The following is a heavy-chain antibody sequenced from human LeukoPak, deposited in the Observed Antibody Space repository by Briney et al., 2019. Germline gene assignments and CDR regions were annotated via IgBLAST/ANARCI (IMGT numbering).Heavy chain of an antibody. J-gene: IGHJ4*02. CDR3: GSRRTAMFGVIKGPIDY. Sequence: SETLSLTCAVYGGSYSDYYWTWILQPPGKVLEWIGEINHSGSPNNNPSLKSRVSISFDTSKNQFSLKLTSVTAADTAVYYCGSRRTAMFGVIKGPIDYWGQGTLVTVSS. D-gene: IGHD3-3*01. CDR1: GGSYSDYY. V-gene: IGHV4-34*01. CDR2: INHSGSP.